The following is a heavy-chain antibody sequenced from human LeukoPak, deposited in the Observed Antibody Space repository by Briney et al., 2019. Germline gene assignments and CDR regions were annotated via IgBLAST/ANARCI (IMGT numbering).Heavy chain of an antibody. J-gene: IGHJ4*02. CDR3: ARGGRGYSGYAYWVFDY. CDR1: GGTFSGYY. CDR2: INHSGST. D-gene: IGHD5-12*01. V-gene: IGHV4-34*01. Sequence: GSLRLSCAVYGGTFSGYYLSWIRQPPGKGLEWVGEINHSGSTNYSPSLKSRVTISVDTSKNQFSLKLSSVTAADTAVYYCARGGRGYSGYAYWVFDYWGQGTLVTVSS.